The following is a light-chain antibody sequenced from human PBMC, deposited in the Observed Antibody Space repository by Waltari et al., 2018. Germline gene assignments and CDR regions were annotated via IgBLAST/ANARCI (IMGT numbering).Light chain of an antibody. V-gene: IGKV1-33*01. CDR3: QRYDNLPVFA. CDR2: DAT. Sequence: DIQMTQSPSSLSASVGDRVTITCQASQDISNYLNWYQQKPGKAPKFLVHDATKLETGVPSRFSGSQSGTHFTLTINSLQPEDIATYYCQRYDNLPVFAFGPGTKVHIK. J-gene: IGKJ3*01. CDR1: QDISNY.